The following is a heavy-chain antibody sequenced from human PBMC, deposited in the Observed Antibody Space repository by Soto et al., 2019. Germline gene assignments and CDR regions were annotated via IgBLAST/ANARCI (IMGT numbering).Heavy chain of an antibody. J-gene: IGHJ4*02. Sequence: GASVKVSCKASGYTFTSYGINWARQAPGQGLEWMGWISAYNGNTNYAQKLRGRVSISLDTSNNQFSLWLTSVTAADTAVYYCVTGDAWRILVAYWGQGALVTVSS. CDR1: GYTFTSYG. D-gene: IGHD2-15*01. V-gene: IGHV1-18*01. CDR2: ISAYNGNT. CDR3: VTGDAWRILVAY.